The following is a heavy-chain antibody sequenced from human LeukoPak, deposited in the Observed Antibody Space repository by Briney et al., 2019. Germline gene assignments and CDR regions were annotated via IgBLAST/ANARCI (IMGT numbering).Heavy chain of an antibody. CDR1: GGSISSYY. D-gene: IGHD5-18*01. CDR2: IYYSGST. CDR3: ARVRYSYGTYYFDY. V-gene: IGHV4-59*13. J-gene: IGHJ4*02. Sequence: SETLSLTCTVSGGSISSYYWSWIRQPPGKGLEWIRYIYYSGSTNYNPSLKSRVTISVDTSKKQFSLKLSSVTAADTAVYYCARVRYSYGTYYFDYWGQGTLVTVSS.